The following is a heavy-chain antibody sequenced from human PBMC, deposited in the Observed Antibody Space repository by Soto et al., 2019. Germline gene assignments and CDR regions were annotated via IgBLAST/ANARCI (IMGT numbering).Heavy chain of an antibody. CDR3: ARDFDYYDTSGYYYGLFDY. D-gene: IGHD3-22*01. Sequence: LRLSCAASGFTFSDYYKSWIRQAPGKGLEWVSYISSSGSTIYYADSVKGRFTISRDNAKNSLYLQMNNLRAGDTAVYYCARDFDYYDTSGYYYGLFDYWGQGTLVTGSS. CDR1: GFTFSDYY. J-gene: IGHJ4*01. CDR2: ISSSGSTI. V-gene: IGHV3-11*01.